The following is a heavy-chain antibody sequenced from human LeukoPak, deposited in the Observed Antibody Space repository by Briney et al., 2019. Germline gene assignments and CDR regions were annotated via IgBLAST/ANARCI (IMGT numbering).Heavy chain of an antibody. CDR2: IRSSGTTI. CDR3: ARTVGGYGENFDY. Sequence: GGSLRLSCAASGFTFSGYYMSWIRQAPGKGLEWVSYIRSSGTTIYYADSVKGRFTISRDNAKKSLYLQMNSLRAEDTAVYYCARTVGGYGENFDYWGQGTLVTVSS. CDR1: GFTFSGYY. V-gene: IGHV3-11*01. D-gene: IGHD4-17*01. J-gene: IGHJ4*02.